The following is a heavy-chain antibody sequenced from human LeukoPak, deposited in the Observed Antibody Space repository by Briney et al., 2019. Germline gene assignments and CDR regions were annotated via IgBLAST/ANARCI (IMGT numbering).Heavy chain of an antibody. CDR2: TYYRSKWFH. V-gene: IGHV6-1*01. J-gene: IGHJ4*02. CDR1: GDSVSSNSAA. CDR3: ASYHFDY. D-gene: IGHD2-2*01. Sequence: QTLSLTCAISGDSVSSNSAAWNWIRQSPSRGLEWLGKTYYRSKWFHDYAVSVRSRITINPDTSKNLFSLQLNSVTPEDTAVYYYASYHFDYWGQGTLVTVSS.